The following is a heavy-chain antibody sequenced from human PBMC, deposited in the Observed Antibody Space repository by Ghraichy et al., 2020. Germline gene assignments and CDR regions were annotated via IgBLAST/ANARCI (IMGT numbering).Heavy chain of an antibody. Sequence: ALVKVSCKASGYTFTSYGISWVRQAPGQGLEWMGWISAYNGNTNYAQKLQGRVTMTTDTSTSTAYMELRSLRSDDTAVYYCARGALSSSPIDWFDPWGQGTLVTVSS. CDR1: GYTFTSYG. CDR2: ISAYNGNT. V-gene: IGHV1-18*04. D-gene: IGHD6-6*01. J-gene: IGHJ5*02. CDR3: ARGALSSSPIDWFDP.